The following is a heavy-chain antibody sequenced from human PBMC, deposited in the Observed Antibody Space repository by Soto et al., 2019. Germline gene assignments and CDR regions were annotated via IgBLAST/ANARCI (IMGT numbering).Heavy chain of an antibody. CDR1: GFTFSSYA. V-gene: IGHV3-30-3*01. CDR2: ISYDGSNK. D-gene: IGHD3-10*01. Sequence: QVQLVESGGGVVQPGRSLRLSCAASGFTFSSYAMHWVRQAPGKGLEWVAVISYDGSNKYYADSVKVRFTISRDNSKNTLDLRMNSLSAEDTAVYYGARDQSFYYYYGMHVWGQGTTVTVSS. J-gene: IGHJ6*02. CDR3: ARDQSFYYYYGMHV.